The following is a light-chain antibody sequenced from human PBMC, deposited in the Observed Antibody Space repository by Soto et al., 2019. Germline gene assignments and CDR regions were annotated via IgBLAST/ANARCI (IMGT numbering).Light chain of an antibody. CDR3: HQYYSVPPDT. CDR2: WAS. V-gene: IGKV4-1*01. J-gene: IGKJ2*01. Sequence: DIVMTQSPDSVAVSLGERATINCKSSQSVLNSSNNKNYLAWYQQKPGQPPKLLISWASTRESGVPDRFSGSGSGTDFALTISNLQADDVAVYYCHQYYSVPPDTFGQGTKLEIK. CDR1: QSVLNSSNNKNY.